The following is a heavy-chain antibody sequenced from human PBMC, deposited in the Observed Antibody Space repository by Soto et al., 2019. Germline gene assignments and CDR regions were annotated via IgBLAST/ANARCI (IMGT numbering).Heavy chain of an antibody. CDR1: GFSFSNYA. D-gene: IGHD6-13*01. CDR3: ARESASGLYYYDGMDV. V-gene: IGHV3-30-3*01. Sequence: QVQLVESGGGVVQPGRSLRLSCAASGFSFSNYAFHWVRQAPGKGLEWVAVTSYDGGNKYYADPVKGRFTISRDNSKXXLYLQMNSLRPEDTAVYSCARESASGLYYYDGMDVWGQGTTVTVSS. CDR2: TSYDGGNK. J-gene: IGHJ6*01.